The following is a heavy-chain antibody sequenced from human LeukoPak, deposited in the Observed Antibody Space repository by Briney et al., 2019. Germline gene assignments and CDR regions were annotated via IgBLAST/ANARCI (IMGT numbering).Heavy chain of an antibody. D-gene: IGHD1-26*01. CDR1: GGSISSGDYY. J-gene: IGHJ6*03. CDR2: IYYSGST. CDR3: AREGWELPYYYYYMDV. Sequence: SETLSLTCTVSGGSISSGDYYWSWIRQPPGKDLEWIGYIYYSGSTYYNPSLKSRVTISVDTSKNQFSLKLSSVTAADTAVYYCAREGWELPYYYYYMDVWGKGTTVTVSS. V-gene: IGHV4-30-4*08.